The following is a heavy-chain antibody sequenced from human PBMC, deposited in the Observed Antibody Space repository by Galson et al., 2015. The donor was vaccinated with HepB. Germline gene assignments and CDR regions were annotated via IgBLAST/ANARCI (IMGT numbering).Heavy chain of an antibody. D-gene: IGHD6-19*01. CDR2: IIPILGIA. CDR1: GGTFSSYA. Sequence: SVKVSCKASGGTFSSYAISWVRQAPGQGLEWMGRIIPILGIANYAQKFQGRVTITADKSTSTAYMELSSLRSEDTAVYYCARGAVAGTGGMDVWGQGTTVTVSS. J-gene: IGHJ6*02. CDR3: ARGAVAGTGGMDV. V-gene: IGHV1-69*04.